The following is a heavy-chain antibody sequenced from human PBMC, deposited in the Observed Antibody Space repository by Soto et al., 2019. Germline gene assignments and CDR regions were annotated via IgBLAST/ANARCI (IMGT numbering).Heavy chain of an antibody. Sequence: QVQLVQSGAEVKKPGSSVKVSCKASGGTFSSYTISWVRQAPGQGLEWMGRIIPLLGIANYAQKFQGRVTITEDKSTSTAYMELSSLRSEDTAVYYCASLTAPDIAVAGHDAFDIWGQGTMGTVSS. CDR2: IIPLLGIA. V-gene: IGHV1-69*02. CDR3: ASLTAPDIAVAGHDAFDI. CDR1: GGTFSSYT. D-gene: IGHD6-19*01. J-gene: IGHJ3*02.